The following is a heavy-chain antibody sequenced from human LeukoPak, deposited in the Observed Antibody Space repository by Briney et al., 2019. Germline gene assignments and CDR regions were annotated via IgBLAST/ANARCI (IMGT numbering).Heavy chain of an antibody. D-gene: IGHD6-13*01. V-gene: IGHV3-30*18. CDR2: ISYDGSNK. CDR1: GFTFSSYG. J-gene: IGHJ6*02. Sequence: GGSLRLSCAASGFTFSSYGMHWVRQAPGKGLEWVAVISYDGSNKYYADSVKGRFTISRDKSKNTLYLQMNSLRAEDTAVYYCAKKAAGTFLYYYYYGMDVWGQGTTVTASS. CDR3: AKKAAGTFLYYYYYGMDV.